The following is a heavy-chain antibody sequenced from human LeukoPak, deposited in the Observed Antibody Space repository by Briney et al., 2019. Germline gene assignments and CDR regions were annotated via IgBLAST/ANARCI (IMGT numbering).Heavy chain of an antibody. D-gene: IGHD4-17*01. CDR1: SGSISSGGYY. V-gene: IGHV4-30-2*01. CDR2: IYHSGTA. J-gene: IGHJ3*02. CDR3: ARAFPFDDYGDPDAFDI. Sequence: PSETLSLTCAVSSGSISSGGYYWSWIRQPPGKALEWIGNIYHSGTADYNPSLKSRVTISVGRSKNQFSLKLSSVTAADTAVYYCARAFPFDDYGDPDAFDIWGQGTMVPVSS.